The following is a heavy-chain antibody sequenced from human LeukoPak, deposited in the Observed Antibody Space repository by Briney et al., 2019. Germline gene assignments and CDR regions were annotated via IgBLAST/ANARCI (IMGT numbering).Heavy chain of an antibody. J-gene: IGHJ5*02. D-gene: IGHD3-10*01. CDR3: EREPTDALYYKRQSNWFDP. CDR1: GGSISSGSYY. Sequence: PSQTLSLTCTVSGGSISSGSYYWSWIRQPAGKGLEWIGRIYTSGSTNYNPSLKSRVTISVDTSKNQFSLKLSSVTAADTAVYYCEREPTDALYYKRQSNWFDPWGQGTLVTVSS. CDR2: IYTSGST. V-gene: IGHV4-61*02.